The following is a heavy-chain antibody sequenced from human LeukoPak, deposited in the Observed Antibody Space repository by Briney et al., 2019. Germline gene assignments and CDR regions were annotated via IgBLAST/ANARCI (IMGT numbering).Heavy chain of an antibody. CDR2: TSAYNGNT. Sequence: GASVKVSCKASGYTFTSYGISWVRQAPGQGLEWMGWTSAYNGNTNYAQKLQGRVTMTTDTSTSTAYMELRSLRSDDTAVYYCARDPRLTKLLHGRGYFDYWGQGTLVTVSS. J-gene: IGHJ4*02. CDR1: GYTFTSYG. D-gene: IGHD3-9*01. V-gene: IGHV1-18*01. CDR3: ARDPRLTKLLHGRGYFDY.